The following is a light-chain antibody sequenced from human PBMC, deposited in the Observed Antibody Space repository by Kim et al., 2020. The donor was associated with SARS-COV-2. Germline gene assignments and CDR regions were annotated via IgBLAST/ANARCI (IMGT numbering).Light chain of an antibody. CDR3: QQYGSSPTT. CDR1: QSVHSNY. Sequence: DIVLTQSPVSLSVSPGERVTLSCRASQSVHSNYVAWYQQRRGQAPRLLISDASKRVAGIPDRFSGSGVGTDFTLTITSLESEDSGMYYCQQYGSSPTTFGHGTKVDIK. J-gene: IGKJ1*01. CDR2: DAS. V-gene: IGKV3-20*01.